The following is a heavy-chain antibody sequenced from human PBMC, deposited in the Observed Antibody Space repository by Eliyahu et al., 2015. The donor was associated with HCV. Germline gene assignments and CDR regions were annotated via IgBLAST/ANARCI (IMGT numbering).Heavy chain of an antibody. CDR1: GFXFSSYG. CDR2: IWYDGSKK. Sequence: QVQLVESGGGVVQPGRSLRLSCAXXGFXFSSYGMHWVRQAPGKGLEWVAVIWYDGSKKYYADSVKGRFTISRDNSKNTLYLQMNSLRVEDTAVYYCVRVYDSSGYYGYWGQGTLVTVSS. J-gene: IGHJ4*02. D-gene: IGHD3-22*01. V-gene: IGHV3-33*01. CDR3: VRVYDSSGYYGY.